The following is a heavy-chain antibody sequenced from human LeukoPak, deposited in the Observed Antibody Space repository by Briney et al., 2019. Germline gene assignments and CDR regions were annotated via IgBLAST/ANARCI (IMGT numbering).Heavy chain of an antibody. CDR2: IKQDGSEK. V-gene: IGHV3-7*01. Sequence: GGSLRLSCAASGFIFSSYWMSWVRQAPGKGLEWVANIKQDGSEKYYVDSVMGRFTISRDNAKNSLYLQLNNLRAEDTAVYYCARSAYHFDYWGQGIPVTVSS. CDR3: ARSAYHFDY. J-gene: IGHJ4*02. CDR1: GFIFSSYW.